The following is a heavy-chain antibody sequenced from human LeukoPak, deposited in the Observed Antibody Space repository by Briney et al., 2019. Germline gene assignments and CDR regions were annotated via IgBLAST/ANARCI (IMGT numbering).Heavy chain of an antibody. J-gene: IGHJ3*01. Sequence: GRSLRLSCAASGFTFSSYGMHWVRQAPGKGLEWVAVISYDGRNRYSADSVKGRFTVSRDNSTNTLYLQMDSLRAEDAAVYYCAKDGGYQVASPNHDAFNAWGQGTMVTVSS. D-gene: IGHD4-23*01. CDR3: AKDGGYQVASPNHDAFNA. CDR2: ISYDGRNR. V-gene: IGHV3-33*05. CDR1: GFTFSSYG.